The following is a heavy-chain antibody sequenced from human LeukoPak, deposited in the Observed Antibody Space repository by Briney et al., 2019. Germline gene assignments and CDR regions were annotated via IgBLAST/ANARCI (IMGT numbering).Heavy chain of an antibody. CDR1: GFTFSGYN. J-gene: IGHJ6*04. D-gene: IGHD3/OR15-3a*01. CDR2: ISTSGTTV. CDR3: ARALDSGLDV. V-gene: IGHV3-48*01. Sequence: GGSLRLSCVGSGFTFSGYNMNWVRQAPGKGLEWVSYISTSGTTVDYADSVRGRFTISRDNARNSLSLQMAGLTADDTAVCYCARALDSGLDVWGNGTTVTVSS.